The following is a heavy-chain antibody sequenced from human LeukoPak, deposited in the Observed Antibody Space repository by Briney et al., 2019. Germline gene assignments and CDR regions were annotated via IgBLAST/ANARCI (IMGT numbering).Heavy chain of an antibody. D-gene: IGHD2-21*02. J-gene: IGHJ4*02. Sequence: GGSLRLSCAASGFTFKNARVSWVRQAPGKGLEWVGRLKSETDGGTTDYAAPVKGRFTISKDESKNTLYLQMNSLKTEDTAVYYCTAEMGACAGDCFEFWGQGTLITVSS. V-gene: IGHV3-15*01. CDR2: LKSETDGGTT. CDR3: TAEMGACAGDCFEF. CDR1: GFTFKNAR.